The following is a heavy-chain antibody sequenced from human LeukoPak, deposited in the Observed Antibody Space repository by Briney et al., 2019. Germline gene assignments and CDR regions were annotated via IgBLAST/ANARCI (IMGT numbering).Heavy chain of an antibody. J-gene: IGHJ5*02. V-gene: IGHV4-31*03. CDR2: ICYSGST. D-gene: IGHD2-2*02. CDR3: ARAGVCTSCYSIWFDP. CDR1: GGSISSGGYY. Sequence: SETLSLTCTVSGGSISSGGYYWSWIRQHPGKGLEWIGYICYSGSTYCNPSLKSRVTISVDTSKNQFSLKLSSVTAADTAVYYCARAGVCTSCYSIWFDPWGQGTLVTVSS.